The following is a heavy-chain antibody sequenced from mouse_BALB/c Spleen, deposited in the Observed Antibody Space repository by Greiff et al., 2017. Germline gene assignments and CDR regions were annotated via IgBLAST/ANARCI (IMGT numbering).Heavy chain of an antibody. Sequence: VQLQQPGAELVKPGASVKLSCKASGYTFTSYWMHWVKQRPGQGLEWIGEINPSNGRTNYNEKFKSKATLTVDKSSSTAYMQISSLTSEDSAFYYCAIANWEGYFDYWGQGTTLTVSS. J-gene: IGHJ2*01. V-gene: IGHV1S81*02. D-gene: IGHD4-1*01. CDR2: INPSNGRT. CDR1: GYTFTSYW. CDR3: AIANWEGYFDY.